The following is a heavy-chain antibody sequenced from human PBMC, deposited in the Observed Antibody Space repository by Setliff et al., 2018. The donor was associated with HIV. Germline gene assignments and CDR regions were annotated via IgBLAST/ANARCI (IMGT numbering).Heavy chain of an antibody. Sequence: ASVKVSCKASRYTLTGYYTHWVRQAPGEGLEWMGWINPDTGDTNYAQKFQGWVTMTRDTSISTAYMELSRLRSDDTALYYCARGGGSSAPDAFDIWGQGTMVTVSS. J-gene: IGHJ3*02. V-gene: IGHV1-2*04. D-gene: IGHD1-26*01. CDR1: RYTLTGYY. CDR2: INPDTGDT. CDR3: ARGGGSSAPDAFDI.